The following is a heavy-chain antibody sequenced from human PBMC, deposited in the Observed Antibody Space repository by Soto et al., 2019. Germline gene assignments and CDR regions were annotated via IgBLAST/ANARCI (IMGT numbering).Heavy chain of an antibody. V-gene: IGHV1-3*01. D-gene: IGHD3-9*01. CDR2: INAGNGNT. J-gene: IGHJ6*01. CDR1: GYTFTSYA. Sequence: ASVKVSCKASGYTFTSYAMHWVRQAPGQRLEWMGWINAGNGNTKYSQKFQGRVTITRDTSASTAYMELSSLRSEDTAVYYCARETDYYDILSGCRYYYGMYVWRRRTTVTVSS. CDR3: ARETDYYDILSGCRYYYGMYV.